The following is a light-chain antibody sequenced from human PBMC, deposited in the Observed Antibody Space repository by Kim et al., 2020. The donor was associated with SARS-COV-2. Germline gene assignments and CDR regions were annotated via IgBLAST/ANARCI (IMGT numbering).Light chain of an antibody. CDR1: SSNIGSNF. V-gene: IGLV1-51*01. CDR3: GTWDSSLNVYV. CDR2: DKD. Sequence: QSVLTQPPSVSAASGQRVTISCSGTSSNIGSNFVAWHQKFPGTPPKLIIFDKDKRPSGSPDRFSGSQSGKSATLTITGLQTGDEADYYCGTWDSSLNVYVFGAGTKVTVL. J-gene: IGLJ1*01.